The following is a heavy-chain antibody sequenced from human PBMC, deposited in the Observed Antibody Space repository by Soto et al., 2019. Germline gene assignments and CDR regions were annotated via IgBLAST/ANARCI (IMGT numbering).Heavy chain of an antibody. CDR3: AKDLVRPLAAAGTADY. CDR1: GFTFSSYA. CDR2: ISGSGGST. V-gene: IGHV3-23*01. J-gene: IGHJ4*02. Sequence: GESLKISCAASGFTFSSYAMSWVRQAPGKGLEWVSAISGSGGSTYYADSVKGRFTISRDNSKNTLYLQMNSLRAEDTAVYYCAKDLVRPLAAAGTADYGGQGTLVTVSS. D-gene: IGHD6-13*01.